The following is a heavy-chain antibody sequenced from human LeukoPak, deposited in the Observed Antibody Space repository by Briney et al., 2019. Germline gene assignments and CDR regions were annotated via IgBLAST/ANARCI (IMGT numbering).Heavy chain of an antibody. J-gene: IGHJ3*02. CDR1: GFTFSSYA. V-gene: IGHV3-30-3*01. D-gene: IGHD3-22*01. CDR2: ISYDGSNK. Sequence: GGSLRLSCAASGFTFSSYAMHWVRQAPGKGLEWVAVISYDGSNKYYADSVKGRFTISRDNSKNTLYLQMNSLRAEDTAVYYCAREDYYDSSGYYYSPGAFDIWGQGTMVTVSS. CDR3: AREDYYDSSGYYYSPGAFDI.